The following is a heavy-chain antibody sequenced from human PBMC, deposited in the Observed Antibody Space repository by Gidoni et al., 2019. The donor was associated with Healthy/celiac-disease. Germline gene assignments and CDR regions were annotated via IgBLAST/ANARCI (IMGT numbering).Heavy chain of an antibody. CDR2: IIPILGIA. J-gene: IGHJ4*02. Sequence: QVQLVQSGAEVKKPGSSVKVSCKASGGTFSSYAISWVRQAPGQGLEWMGRIIPILGIANYAQKFQGRVTITADKSTSTAYMELSSLRSEDTAVYYCARDLIAAEERPDLGNWGQGTLVTVSS. V-gene: IGHV1-69*09. CDR1: GGTFSSYA. D-gene: IGHD6-13*01. CDR3: ARDLIAAEERPDLGN.